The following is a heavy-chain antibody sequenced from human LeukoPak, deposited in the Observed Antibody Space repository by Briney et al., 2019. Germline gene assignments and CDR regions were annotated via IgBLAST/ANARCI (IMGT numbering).Heavy chain of an antibody. CDR2: IYSGGST. J-gene: IGHJ3*02. Sequence: GGSLRLSCAASGFTVSSNYMSWVRQAPGKGLEWVSVIYSGGSTYYADSAKGRFTISRDNSKNTLYLQMNSLRAEDTAVYYCARDPTTDAFDIWGQGTMVTVSS. CDR3: ARDPTTDAFDI. V-gene: IGHV3-53*01. CDR1: GFTVSSNY. D-gene: IGHD1-7*01.